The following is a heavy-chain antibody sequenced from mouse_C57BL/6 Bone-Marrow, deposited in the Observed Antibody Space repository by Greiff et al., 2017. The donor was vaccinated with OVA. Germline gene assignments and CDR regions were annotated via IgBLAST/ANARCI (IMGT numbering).Heavy chain of an antibody. V-gene: IGHV1-52*01. CDR2: IDPSDSET. CDR3: ARITTVHYFDY. Sequence: VQLQQPGAELVRPGSSVKLSCKASGYTFTSYWMHWVKQRPIQGLEWIGNIDPSDSETHYNQKFKDKATLTVDKSSSTAYMQLSSLTSEDSAVYYCARITTVHYFDYWGQGTTLTVSS. J-gene: IGHJ2*01. CDR1: GYTFTSYW. D-gene: IGHD1-1*01.